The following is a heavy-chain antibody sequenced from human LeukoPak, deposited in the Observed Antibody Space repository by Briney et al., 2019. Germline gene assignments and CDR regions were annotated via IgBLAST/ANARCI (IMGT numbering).Heavy chain of an antibody. CDR1: GFTFSNYD. V-gene: IGHV3-13*01. D-gene: IGHD3-16*01. CDR3: VREPAYTGTWWYPDL. Sequence: GGSLRLSCVAPGFTFSNYDMHWVRQGTGKGLEWIAAIDPAGQTWYSDSVKGRFTISRENAKNALYLQMNSLRAADTAVYYCVREPAYTGTWWYPDLWGRGTLVTVAS. CDR2: IDPAGQT. J-gene: IGHJ2*01.